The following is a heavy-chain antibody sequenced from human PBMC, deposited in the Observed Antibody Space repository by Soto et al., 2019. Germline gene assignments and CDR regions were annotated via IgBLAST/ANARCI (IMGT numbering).Heavy chain of an antibody. V-gene: IGHV3-74*01. CDR1: GFTFSGYW. D-gene: IGHD5-18*01. Sequence: GGSLRLSCAASGFTFSGYWMHWVRQAPGKGLVWVSRIKSDGSSTSYADFVKGRFTISRDNAKNTLYLQMNSLRAEDTAVYYCATDPDSHGYSWFDPWGQGTLVTVSS. CDR2: IKSDGSST. CDR3: ATDPDSHGYSWFDP. J-gene: IGHJ5*02.